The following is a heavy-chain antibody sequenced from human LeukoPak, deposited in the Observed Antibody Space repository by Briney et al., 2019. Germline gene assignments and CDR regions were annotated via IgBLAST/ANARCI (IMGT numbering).Heavy chain of an antibody. CDR1: GYTFTSYG. D-gene: IGHD3-3*01. Sequence: ASVKVSCKASGYTFTSYGISWVRQAPGQGLEWMGWISAYNGNTNYAQKLQGRVTMTTDTSTSTAYMELRSLRSDDTAVYYCARVLVGGFWSGYSTGGYYYYYMDVWGKGTTVTVSS. J-gene: IGHJ6*03. CDR2: ISAYNGNT. V-gene: IGHV1-18*01. CDR3: ARVLVGGFWSGYSTGGYYYYYMDV.